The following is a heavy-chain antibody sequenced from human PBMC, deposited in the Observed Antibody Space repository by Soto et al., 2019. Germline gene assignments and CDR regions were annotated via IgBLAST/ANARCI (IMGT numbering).Heavy chain of an antibody. V-gene: IGHV3-7*03. Sequence: GGSLRLSCEVSGFTLSMYAMNWVRQAPGKGREWVARITQERSNGDYVDSVKGRFTISRDNAKNSVYLQMNSLRAEDTAVYYCARDHLIPPEHDFLYGSDVWGQGATVTVSS. J-gene: IGHJ6*02. CDR1: GFTLSMYA. D-gene: IGHD1-1*01. CDR3: ARDHLIPPEHDFLYGSDV. CDR2: ITQERSNG.